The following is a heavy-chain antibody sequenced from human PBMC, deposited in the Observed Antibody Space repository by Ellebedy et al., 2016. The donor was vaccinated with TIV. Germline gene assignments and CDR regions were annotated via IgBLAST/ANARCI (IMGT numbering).Heavy chain of an antibody. J-gene: IGHJ4*02. D-gene: IGHD5-24*01. Sequence: ASVKVSXKASRYTFTSYYMHWVRQAPGQGLEWMGIINPSGGSTSYAQKFQGRVTMTRDTSTSTVYMELSSLRSEDTAVYYCARDLAKRLAKNGYNLWDFGYWGQGTLVTVSS. CDR2: INPSGGST. CDR3: ARDLAKRLAKNGYNLWDFGY. CDR1: RYTFTSYY. V-gene: IGHV1-46*01.